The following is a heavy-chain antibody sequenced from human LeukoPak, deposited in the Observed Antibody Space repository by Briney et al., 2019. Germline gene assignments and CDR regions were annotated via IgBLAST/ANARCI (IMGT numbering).Heavy chain of an antibody. CDR3: VRDRAEGRAWVEFDP. V-gene: IGHV3-66*03. J-gene: IGHJ5*02. CDR1: ELSVSSYG. CDR2: LYSNGGT. Sequence: GGSLKFSCVAPELSVSSYGMSWVRQALGKAPNWASLLYSNGGTYYADSVKGRFIISRDNSKNTLYLQMNNLRVEDTAVYHCVRDRAEGRAWVEFDPWGQGTVVTVSS.